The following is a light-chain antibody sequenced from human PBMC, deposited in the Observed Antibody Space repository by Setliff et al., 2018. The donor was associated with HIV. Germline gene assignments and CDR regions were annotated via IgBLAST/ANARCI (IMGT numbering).Light chain of an antibody. J-gene: IGLJ1*01. CDR1: SSDVGGYNF. Sequence: QSALTQPPSASGSPGQSVTISCTGTSSDVGGYNFVSWYQHHPGNAPKLMIYDVSKRPSGVPDRFSGSKSGNTASLTVSGLQAEDEADYYCSSYAGRAFYVFGTGTKVTVL. V-gene: IGLV2-8*01. CDR3: SSYAGRAFYV. CDR2: DVS.